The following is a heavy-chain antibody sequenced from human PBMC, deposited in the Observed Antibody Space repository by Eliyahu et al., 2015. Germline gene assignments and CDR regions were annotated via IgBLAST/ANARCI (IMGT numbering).Heavy chain of an antibody. J-gene: IGHJ6*02. CDR1: GYTFTSYA. V-gene: IGHV1-3*01. CDR3: ARALMVRGVIKSHYYYYGMDV. D-gene: IGHD3-10*01. CDR2: INAGNGNT. Sequence: QVQLVQSGAEVKKPGASVKVSCXAXGYTFTSYAMHWXXQAPXXXLEWXGWINAGNGNTKXSQKFQGRVTITRDXSASTAYMELSSLRSEDTAVYYCARALMVRGVIKSHYYYYGMDVWGQGTTVTVSS.